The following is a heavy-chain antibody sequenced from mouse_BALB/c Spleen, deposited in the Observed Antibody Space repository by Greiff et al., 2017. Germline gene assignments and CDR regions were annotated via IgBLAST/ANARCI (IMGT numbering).Heavy chain of an antibody. CDR1: GFNIKDTY. CDR2: IDPANGNT. Sequence: EVHLVESGAELVKPGASVKLSCTASGFNIKDTYMHWVKQRPEQGLEWIGRIDPANGNTKYDPKFQGKATITADTSSNTAYLQLSSLTSEDTAVYYCASYDGYYDYAMDYWGQGTSVTVSS. J-gene: IGHJ4*01. V-gene: IGHV14-3*02. CDR3: ASYDGYYDYAMDY. D-gene: IGHD2-3*01.